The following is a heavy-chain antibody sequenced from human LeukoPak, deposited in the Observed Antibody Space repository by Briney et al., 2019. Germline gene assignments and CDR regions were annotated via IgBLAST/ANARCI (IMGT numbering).Heavy chain of an antibody. Sequence: HGESLKISCEGSGYRFTSYWIGWVRQMPGKGLEWMGIIYPGDSDTRYSPSFQGQVTISADKSISTAYLQWSSLKASDTAMYYCARPDGYSSSWYAGLYFDYWGQGTLVTVSS. J-gene: IGHJ4*02. D-gene: IGHD6-13*01. CDR1: GYRFTSYW. V-gene: IGHV5-51*01. CDR3: ARPDGYSSSWYAGLYFDY. CDR2: IYPGDSDT.